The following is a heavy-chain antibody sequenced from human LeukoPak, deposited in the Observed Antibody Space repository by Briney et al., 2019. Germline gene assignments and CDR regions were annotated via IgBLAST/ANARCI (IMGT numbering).Heavy chain of an antibody. D-gene: IGHD1-26*01. CDR1: GGSISSGGYY. Sequence: SETLSLTCTVSGGSISSGGYYWSWIRQPPGKGLEWIGYIYHSGSTYYNPSLKSRVTISVDRSKNQFSLELSSVTAADTAVYYCARLVGATAHSFDYWGQGTLVTVSS. J-gene: IGHJ4*02. V-gene: IGHV4-30-2*01. CDR3: ARLVGATAHSFDY. CDR2: IYHSGST.